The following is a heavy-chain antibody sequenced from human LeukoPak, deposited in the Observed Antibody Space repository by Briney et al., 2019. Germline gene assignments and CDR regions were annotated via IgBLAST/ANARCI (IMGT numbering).Heavy chain of an antibody. V-gene: IGHV4-59*12. Sequence: SETLSLTCTVSGGSISSYYWSWIRQPPGKGLEWIGYIYYSGSTNYNPSLKSRVTMSVDTSKNQFSLKLISVTAADTAVYYCAREYSRSSYYYYYAMDVWGQGTTVTVSS. CDR3: AREYSRSSYYYYYAMDV. J-gene: IGHJ6*02. CDR2: IYYSGST. D-gene: IGHD6-6*01. CDR1: GGSISSYY.